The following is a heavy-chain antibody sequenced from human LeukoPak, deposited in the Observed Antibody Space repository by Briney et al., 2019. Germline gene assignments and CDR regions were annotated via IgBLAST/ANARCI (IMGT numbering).Heavy chain of an antibody. CDR3: AKDLGSGSYSPGYMDV. J-gene: IGHJ6*03. CDR2: IRYDGSNK. CDR1: GCTFSSYG. V-gene: IGHV3-30*02. Sequence: GGSLRLSCAASGCTFSSYGMHWVRQAPGKGLEWVAFIRYDGSNKYYADSVKGRFTISRDNSKNTLYLQMNSLRAEDTAVYYCAKDLGSGSYSPGYMDVWGKGTTVTISS. D-gene: IGHD3-10*01.